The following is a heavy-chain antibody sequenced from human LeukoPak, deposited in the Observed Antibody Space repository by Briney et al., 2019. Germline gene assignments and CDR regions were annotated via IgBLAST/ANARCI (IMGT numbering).Heavy chain of an antibody. CDR3: RILGADEGADY. V-gene: IGHV3-7*01. Sequence: GGSLRLSCAASGFTFSGYWMTWVRQAPGKGLEWVANVNQDGDNKRYVESVKGRFTIPRDNAKNSLYLQMNSLRAEDTAVYYARILGADEGADYWGQGTLVTVSS. J-gene: IGHJ4*02. CDR1: GFTFSGYW. D-gene: IGHD1-26*01. CDR2: VNQDGDNK.